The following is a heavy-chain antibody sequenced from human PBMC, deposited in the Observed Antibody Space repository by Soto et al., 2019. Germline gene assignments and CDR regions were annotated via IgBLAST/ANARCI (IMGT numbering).Heavy chain of an antibody. Sequence: SEILSLTCAVYGGSFSGYYWSWIRQPPGKGLEWIGEINHSGSTNYNPSLKSRVTISVDTSKNQFSLKLSSVTAADTAVYYCARTYNWDGYDYWGQGTLVTVSS. J-gene: IGHJ4*02. CDR3: ARTYNWDGYDY. CDR1: GGSFSGYY. D-gene: IGHD1-20*01. CDR2: INHSGST. V-gene: IGHV4-34*01.